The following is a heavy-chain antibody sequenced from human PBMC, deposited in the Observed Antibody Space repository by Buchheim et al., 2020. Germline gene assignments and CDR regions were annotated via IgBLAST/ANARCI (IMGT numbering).Heavy chain of an antibody. CDR1: GFTFSSYW. V-gene: IGHV3-7*01. CDR2: IKQDGSEK. J-gene: IGHJ6*02. D-gene: IGHD5-24*01. CDR3: ARGARKFVEMATIDYYYYGMDV. Sequence: EVQLVESGGGLVQPGGSLRLSCAASGFTFSSYWMSWVRQAPGKGLEWVANIKQDGSEKYYVDSVKGRFTISRDNAKNSLYLQMNSLRAEDTAVYYCARGARKFVEMATIDYYYYGMDVWGQGTT.